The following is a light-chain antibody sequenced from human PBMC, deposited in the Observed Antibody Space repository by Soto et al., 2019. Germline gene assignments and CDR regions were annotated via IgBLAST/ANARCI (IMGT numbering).Light chain of an antibody. V-gene: IGLV2-11*01. CDR3: CSSAGSYTSV. J-gene: IGLJ3*02. Sequence: QSALTQPRSVSGSPGQSVTISCTGTSSDVGGDNYVSWCQQHPGKAPKLMIYDVSKRPSGVPDRFSGSKSGNTASLTISGLQAEDEADYYCCSSAGSYTSVFGGGTKLTVL. CDR2: DVS. CDR1: SSDVGGDNY.